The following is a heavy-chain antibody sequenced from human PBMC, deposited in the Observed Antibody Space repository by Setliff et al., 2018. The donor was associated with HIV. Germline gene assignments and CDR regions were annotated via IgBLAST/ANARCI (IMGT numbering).Heavy chain of an antibody. D-gene: IGHD3-16*01. J-gene: IGHJ6*03. CDR2: IIPIHGTP. Sequence: SVKVSCKASGYRFNTYAINWVRQAPGQGLEWMGAIIPIHGTPNYAQKFQGRVTITSDESTSTAYMELSSLSSVDTAVYYCARDQISAYSYGGDVYYYYMDVWGKGTTVTVSS. V-gene: IGHV1-69*13. CDR3: ARDQISAYSYGGDVYYYYMDV. CDR1: GYRFNTYA.